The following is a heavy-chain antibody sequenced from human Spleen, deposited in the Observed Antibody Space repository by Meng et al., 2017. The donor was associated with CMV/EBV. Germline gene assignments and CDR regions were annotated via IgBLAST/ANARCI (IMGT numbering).Heavy chain of an antibody. D-gene: IGHD3-22*01. CDR2: IYYSGST. CDR1: GDSISSYY. CDR3: AKSGSSGYLNWFDP. V-gene: IGHV4-59*01. Sequence: GSLRLSCTVSGDSISSYYWNWIRQPPGKGLEWIGYIYYSGSTSYNPSLKSRVTISVDMSKNQFSLKLSSVTAADTAVYYCAKSGSSGYLNWFDPWGQGTLVTVSS. J-gene: IGHJ5*02.